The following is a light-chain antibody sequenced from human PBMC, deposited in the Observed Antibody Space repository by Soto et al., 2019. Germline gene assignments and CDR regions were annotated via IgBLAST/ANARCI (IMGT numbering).Light chain of an antibody. CDR1: SGNSSYA. Sequence: QLVLTQSPSASASMGASVKLTCTLSSGNSSYAIAWHQQQPEKGPRYLMKLNSDGSHSKGDGIPDRFSGSSSGAERYLTIAILHSEDEADYYCQTWGTGIVVFGGGTKLTVL. V-gene: IGLV4-69*01. CDR3: QTWGTGIVV. CDR2: LNSDGSH. J-gene: IGLJ2*01.